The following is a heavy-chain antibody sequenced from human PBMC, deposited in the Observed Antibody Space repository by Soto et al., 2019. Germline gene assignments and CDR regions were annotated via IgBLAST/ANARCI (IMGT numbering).Heavy chain of an antibody. V-gene: IGHV1-18*04. D-gene: IGHD3-9*01. CDR1: GYTFTSYG. J-gene: IGHJ5*02. Sequence: GASVKVSCKASGYTFTSYGISWVRQAPGQGLEWMGWISAYNGNTHYAQKLQGRVTMTTDTSTSTAYMELRSLRSDDTAVYYCARGRYFDWLPGSEDWFDPWGQGTLVTVSS. CDR3: ARGRYFDWLPGSEDWFDP. CDR2: ISAYNGNT.